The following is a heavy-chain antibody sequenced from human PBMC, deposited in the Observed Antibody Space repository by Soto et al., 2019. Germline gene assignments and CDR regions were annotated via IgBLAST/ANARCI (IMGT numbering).Heavy chain of an antibody. CDR2: NSDTGHT. CDR1: DGSISAKY. Sequence: PSETLSLTCIVSDGSISAKYWNWGRKCPGKRLRCIRRNSDTGHTHYNHALNSRVTMYVDASKNLFSLSLTSMTAAETAVYFCGASFAPSGLNCIDPWGRGTMVTVSS. CDR3: GASFAPSGLNCIDP. D-gene: IGHD3-3*01. V-gene: IGHV4-4*07. J-gene: IGHJ5*02.